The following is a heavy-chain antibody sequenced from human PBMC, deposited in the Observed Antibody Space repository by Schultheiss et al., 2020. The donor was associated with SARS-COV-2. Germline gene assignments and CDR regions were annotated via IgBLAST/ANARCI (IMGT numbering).Heavy chain of an antibody. CDR2: ISAYNGNT. Sequence: ASVKVSCKASGYIFTNYGISWVRQAPGQGLEWMGWISAYNGNTNYAQKLQGRVTMTTDTSTSTAYMELRSLRSDDTAVYYCARELKTTVGSYYGMDVWGQGTTVTVSS. J-gene: IGHJ6*02. D-gene: IGHD4-17*01. V-gene: IGHV1-18*01. CDR3: ARELKTTVGSYYGMDV. CDR1: GYIFTNYG.